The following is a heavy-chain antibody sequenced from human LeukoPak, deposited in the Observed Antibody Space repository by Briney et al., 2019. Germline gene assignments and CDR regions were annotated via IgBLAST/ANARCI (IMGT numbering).Heavy chain of an antibody. V-gene: IGHV3-21*01. D-gene: IGHD2-2*01. CDR1: GFTFSSYS. J-gene: IGHJ6*03. CDR2: ISSSSSYI. Sequence: PGGSLRLSCAASGFTFSSYSMNWVRQAPGKGLEWVSSISSSSSYIYYADSVKGRFTISRDNAKNSLYLQMNSLRAEDTAVYYCARGVPRGGIVVVPGSPYDYYYYMDVWGKGTTVTVSS. CDR3: ARGVPRGGIVVVPGSPYDYYYYMDV.